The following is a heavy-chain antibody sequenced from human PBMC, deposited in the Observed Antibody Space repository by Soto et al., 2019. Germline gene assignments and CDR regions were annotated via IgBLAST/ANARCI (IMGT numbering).Heavy chain of an antibody. CDR2: INHSGST. J-gene: IGHJ6*03. CDR1: GGSFSGYY. D-gene: IGHD3-3*01. Sequence: SETLSLTCAVYGGSFSGYYWSWIRQPPGKGLEWIGEINHSGSTNYNPSLRSRVTISVDTSKNQFSLELSSVTAADTAVYYCARGRITIFGDYYYYYMDVWGKGTTVTVSS. V-gene: IGHV4-34*01. CDR3: ARGRITIFGDYYYYYMDV.